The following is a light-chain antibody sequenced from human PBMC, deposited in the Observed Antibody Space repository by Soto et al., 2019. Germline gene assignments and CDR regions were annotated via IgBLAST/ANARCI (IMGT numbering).Light chain of an antibody. V-gene: IGKV1-9*01. J-gene: IGKJ2*01. Sequence: IQLTQSPSSLSASVGDSVTITCRASQGVSRYLSWYQQKPGRAPILLISAASTLQSGVPARFSGSGSGTDFTLTIGSLQPDDFANYYCQQYDTYFRYTFGQGTKLDIK. CDR3: QQYDTYFRYT. CDR1: QGVSRY. CDR2: AAS.